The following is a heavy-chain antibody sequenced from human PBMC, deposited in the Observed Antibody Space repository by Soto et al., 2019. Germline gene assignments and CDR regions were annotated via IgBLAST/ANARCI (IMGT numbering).Heavy chain of an antibody. CDR3: ARDLSRNYYGSGIYYAFDI. CDR1: GFTFSSYS. CDR2: ISSSSSYI. Sequence: GGSLRLSCAASGFTFSSYSMNWVRQAPGKGLEWVSSISSSSSYIYYADSVKGRFTISRDNTKNSLCLQMNSLRAEDTAVYYCARDLSRNYYGSGIYYAFDIWGQGTMVTVSS. J-gene: IGHJ3*02. D-gene: IGHD3-10*01. V-gene: IGHV3-21*01.